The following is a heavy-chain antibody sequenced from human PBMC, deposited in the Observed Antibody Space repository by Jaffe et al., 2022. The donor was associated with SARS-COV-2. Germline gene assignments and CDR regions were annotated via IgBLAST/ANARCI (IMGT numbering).Heavy chain of an antibody. CDR3: ASQLGLDYTGSFWLGEFDN. D-gene: IGHD1-26*01. V-gene: IGHV3-48*02. J-gene: IGHJ4*02. CDR2: ISSSSNTI. Sequence: EVQLVESGGGLVQPGGSLRLSCAASGFTFSNYSMNWVRQAPGKGLEWVSYISSSSNTIYYADSVKGRFTISRDNAKNSLYLQMNSLRDEDTAVYYCASQLGLDYTGSFWLGEFDNWGQGTLVTVSS. CDR1: GFTFSNYS.